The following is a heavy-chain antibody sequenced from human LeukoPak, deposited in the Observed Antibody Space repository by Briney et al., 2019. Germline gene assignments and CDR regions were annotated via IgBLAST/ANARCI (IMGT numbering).Heavy chain of an antibody. D-gene: IGHD6-19*01. CDR1: GFTVSSNH. Sequence: GGSLRLSCVASGFTVSSNHMSWVRQAPGKGLEWVSLIYSAGSTYYADSVRGRFTISSDNSKNTLYLQMNGLRAEDTAVYYCAREGRLAGTSDYWGQGTLVTVSS. J-gene: IGHJ4*02. CDR2: IYSAGST. CDR3: AREGRLAGTSDY. V-gene: IGHV3-66*01.